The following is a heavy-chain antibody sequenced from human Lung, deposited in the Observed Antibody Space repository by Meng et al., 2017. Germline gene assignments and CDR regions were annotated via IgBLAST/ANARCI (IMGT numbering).Heavy chain of an antibody. Sequence: EVARWEACGVLAQPGVSLRLFCAASGLTCSTHWLHWVRQAPGKGLEWVSRITGDGSSTIYADSVQGRFTMSRDNAKNTLSLQMNSLRAEDTAVYYCSGHVDYWGHGTLVTVSS. J-gene: IGHJ4*01. CDR3: SGHVDY. V-gene: IGHV3-74*01. CDR2: ITGDGSST. CDR1: GLTCSTHW.